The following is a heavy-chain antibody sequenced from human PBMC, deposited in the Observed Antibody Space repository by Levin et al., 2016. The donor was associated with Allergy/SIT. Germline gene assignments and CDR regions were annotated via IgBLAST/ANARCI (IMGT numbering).Heavy chain of an antibody. CDR3: ARDQLGNTVDYFYGMGV. Sequence: GGSLRLSCAASGFTFRSYAMSWVRQAPGKGLEWVSAISGTGGSTYYADSVKGRFTISRDSSKNTVYLQMNRLKAEDTAVYYCARDQLGNTVDYFYGMGVWGQGTTVTVSS. CDR1: GFTFRSYA. CDR2: ISGTGGST. V-gene: IGHV3-23*01. J-gene: IGHJ6*02. D-gene: IGHD1-26*01.